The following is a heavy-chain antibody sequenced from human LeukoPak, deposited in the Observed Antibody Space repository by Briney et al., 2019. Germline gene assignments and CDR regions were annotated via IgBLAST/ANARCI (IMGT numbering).Heavy chain of an antibody. D-gene: IGHD3-22*01. CDR1: GGTFSRYT. Sequence: SVKVPCKASGGTFSRYTISWVRQAPGQGLEWMGGIIPMFGRANYAQKFQGRLTITADESSTTACMELSGLRSEDTAVYYCATDASIYDSRGYYYLCWGQGTLVTVSS. CDR2: IIPMFGRA. V-gene: IGHV1-69*01. J-gene: IGHJ1*01. CDR3: ATDASIYDSRGYYYLC.